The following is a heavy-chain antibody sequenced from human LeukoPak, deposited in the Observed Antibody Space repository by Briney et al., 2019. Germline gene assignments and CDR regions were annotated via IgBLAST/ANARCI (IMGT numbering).Heavy chain of an antibody. Sequence: AETLSLTCTVPGGSISSYYWSWIRQPPGKGLEWIGYIYYSGSTNYNPSLKSRVTISVDTSKNQFSLKLSSVTAADTAVYYCARGLGRSYYYDSSGYFDYWGQGTLVTVSS. V-gene: IGHV4-59*01. CDR3: ARGLGRSYYYDSSGYFDY. D-gene: IGHD3-22*01. CDR1: GGSISSYY. J-gene: IGHJ4*02. CDR2: IYYSGST.